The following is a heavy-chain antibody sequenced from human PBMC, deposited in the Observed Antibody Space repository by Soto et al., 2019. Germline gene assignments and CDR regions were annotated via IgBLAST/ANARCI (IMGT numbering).Heavy chain of an antibody. CDR3: ARQPTVLRFLEWLFSHLDY. D-gene: IGHD3-3*01. J-gene: IGHJ4*02. V-gene: IGHV3-30*04. Sequence: GGSLRLSCAASGFTFSSYAMHWVRQAPGKGLEWVAVISYDGSNKYYADSVKGRFTISRDNSKNTLYLQMNSLRAEDTAVYYCARQPTVLRFLEWLFSHLDYWGQGTLVTVSS. CDR2: ISYDGSNK. CDR1: GFTFSSYA.